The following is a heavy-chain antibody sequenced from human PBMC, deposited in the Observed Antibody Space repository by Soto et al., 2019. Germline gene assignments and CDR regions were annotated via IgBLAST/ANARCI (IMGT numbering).Heavy chain of an antibody. J-gene: IGHJ5*02. CDR1: GFTFSSYA. D-gene: IGHD3-10*01. Sequence: EVQLLESGGGLVQPGGSLRLSCAASGFTFSSYAMSWVRQAPGKGLEWVSAISGSGGSTYYADSVKGRFTISRDNSKNTLYLQMNSLRAEDTAVYYCAKALKPTMVRGVIRGFDPWGQGTLVTVSS. V-gene: IGHV3-23*01. CDR3: AKALKPTMVRGVIRGFDP. CDR2: ISGSGGST.